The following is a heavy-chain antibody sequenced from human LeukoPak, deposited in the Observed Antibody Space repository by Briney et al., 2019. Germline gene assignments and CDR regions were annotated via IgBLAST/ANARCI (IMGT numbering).Heavy chain of an antibody. CDR2: INPNSGGT. CDR3: ARDCSSTSCYTGDY. CDR1: GYTFTGYY. D-gene: IGHD2-2*02. Sequence: ASVKVSCKASGYTFTGYYMHWVRQAPGQGLEWMGWINPNSGGTNYAQKFQGRVTMTRETSISTAYMELSRLRSDDTAVYYCARDCSSTSCYTGDYWGQGTLVTVSS. V-gene: IGHV1-2*02. J-gene: IGHJ4*02.